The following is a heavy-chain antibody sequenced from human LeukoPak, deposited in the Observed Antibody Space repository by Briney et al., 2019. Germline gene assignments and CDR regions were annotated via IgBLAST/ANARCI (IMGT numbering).Heavy chain of an antibody. Sequence: GGSLRLSCAASGFTFSTYSMNWVRQAPGKGLEWVSSISSSSSFIYYADSVKGRFTISRDNAKDSLFLEMNSLRAEDTAVYYCASELGDYWGQGTLVTVSS. D-gene: IGHD7-27*01. J-gene: IGHJ4*02. CDR3: ASELGDY. CDR2: ISSSSSFI. CDR1: GFTFSTYS. V-gene: IGHV3-21*01.